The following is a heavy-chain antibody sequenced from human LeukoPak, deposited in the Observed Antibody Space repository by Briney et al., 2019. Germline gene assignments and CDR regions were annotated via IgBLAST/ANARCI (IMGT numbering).Heavy chain of an antibody. J-gene: IGHJ6*02. CDR2: ISSSSSYI. CDR1: GFTFSSYS. V-gene: IGHV3-21*04. D-gene: IGHD5-12*01. Sequence: GGSLRLSCAASGFTFSSYSMNWVRQAPGKGLEWVSSISSSSSYIYYADSVKGRFTISRDNAKNSLYLQMNSLRAEDTAVYYCARPLRYGWLRVFYYGMDVWGQGTTVTVSS. CDR3: ARPLRYGWLRVFYYGMDV.